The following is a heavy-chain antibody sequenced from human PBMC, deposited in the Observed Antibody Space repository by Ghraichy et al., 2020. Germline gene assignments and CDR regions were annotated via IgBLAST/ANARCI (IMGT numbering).Heavy chain of an antibody. CDR3: ARALRGTGGWNYDDYYYGMDV. Sequence: SVKVSCKASGGTFSSYAISWVRQAPGQGLEWMGGIIPIFGTANYAQKFQGRVTITADESTSTAYMELSSLRSEDTAVYYCARALRGTGGWNYDDYYYGMDVWGQGTTVTVSS. D-gene: IGHD1-7*01. CDR2: IIPIFGTA. CDR1: GGTFSSYA. V-gene: IGHV1-69*13. J-gene: IGHJ6*02.